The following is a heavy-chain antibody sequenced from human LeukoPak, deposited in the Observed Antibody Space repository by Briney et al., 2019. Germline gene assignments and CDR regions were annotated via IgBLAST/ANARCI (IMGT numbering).Heavy chain of an antibody. V-gene: IGHV3-23*01. CDR1: GFIFSSYA. J-gene: IGHJ3*02. CDR2: ISGSGGST. CDR3: AKSFFPGGSSFTFDI. D-gene: IGHD3-10*01. Sequence: GGSLRLSCAASGFIFSSYAMNWVRQAPGKGLEWVSAISGSGGSTDYADSVKGRFTISRDNSKNTLYLQMNSLRAEDTAVYYCAKSFFPGGSSFTFDIWGQGTLVTVSS.